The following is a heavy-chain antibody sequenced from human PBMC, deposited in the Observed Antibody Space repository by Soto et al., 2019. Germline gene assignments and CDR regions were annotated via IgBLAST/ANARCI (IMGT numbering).Heavy chain of an antibody. CDR1: GFTFSSYA. Sequence: ESGGGVVQPGRSLRLSCAASGFTFSSYAMHWVRQAPGKGLEWVAVISYDGSNKYYADSVKGRFTISRDNSKNTLYLQMNSLRAEDTAVYYCARSRDGYKGAYFDYWGQGTLVTVSS. J-gene: IGHJ4*02. CDR2: ISYDGSNK. D-gene: IGHD5-12*01. V-gene: IGHV3-30-3*01. CDR3: ARSRDGYKGAYFDY.